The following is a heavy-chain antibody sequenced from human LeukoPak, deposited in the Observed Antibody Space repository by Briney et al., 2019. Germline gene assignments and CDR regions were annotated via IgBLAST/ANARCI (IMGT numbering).Heavy chain of an antibody. D-gene: IGHD2-15*01. CDR3: ARGGRVWLTPYYFDY. CDR2: IYYSGST. CDR1: GFTFSSYW. J-gene: IGHJ4*02. V-gene: IGHV4-59*01. Sequence: SGGSLRLSCAASGFTFSSYWMSWVRQPPGKGLEWIGYIYYSGSTNYNPSLKSRVTISVDTSKNQFSLKLSSVTAADTAVYYRARGGRVWLTPYYFDYWGQGTLVTVSS.